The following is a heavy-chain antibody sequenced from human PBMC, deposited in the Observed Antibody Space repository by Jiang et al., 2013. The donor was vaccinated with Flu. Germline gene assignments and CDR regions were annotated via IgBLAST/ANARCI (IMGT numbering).Heavy chain of an antibody. CDR2: IYKSGNT. J-gene: IGHJ6*02. CDR1: GGSISGYS. V-gene: IGHV4-59*01. D-gene: IGHD2-2*01. CDR3: ARDNVIPAAYAYSFYYYGYGR. Sequence: TVSGGSISGYSWSWIRQSPGKGLEWLGYIYKSGNTDYNPSLKSRLTISVDTSKNQFSLKLTSVTAADTAVYYCARDNVIPAAYAYSFYYYGYGRLGPRDHGHRLL.